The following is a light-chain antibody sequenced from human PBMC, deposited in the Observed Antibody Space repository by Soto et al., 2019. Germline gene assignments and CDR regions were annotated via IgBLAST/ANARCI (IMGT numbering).Light chain of an antibody. J-gene: IGKJ5*01. V-gene: IGKV1-5*01. Sequence: DIQMTQSPSTLSGSVGDRVTITCRASQTISSWLAWYQQKPGKAPKLLINAASNLRSGVPSRFSGSGSGTDFTLTISSLQSEDFATYFCQQYQTYSTFGQGTRLEIK. CDR1: QTISSW. CDR2: AAS. CDR3: QQYQTYST.